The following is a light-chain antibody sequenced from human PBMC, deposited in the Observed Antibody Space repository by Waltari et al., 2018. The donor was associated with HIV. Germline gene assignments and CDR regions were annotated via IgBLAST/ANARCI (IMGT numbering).Light chain of an antibody. CDR1: ALPQPY. Sequence: SYELTQTPSVSVSPGQTATISCSRGALPQPYSSWYGQQPGQAPVLIISKDIQRPAGIPERISGSRSGTGVTLTISDVQAEDEGDYYCQSTDHDGTWVFGGGTKLTVL. V-gene: IGLV3-25*03. J-gene: IGLJ3*02. CDR2: KDI. CDR3: QSTDHDGTWV.